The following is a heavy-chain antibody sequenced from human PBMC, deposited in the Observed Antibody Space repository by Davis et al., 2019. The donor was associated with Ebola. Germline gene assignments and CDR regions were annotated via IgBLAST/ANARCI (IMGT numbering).Heavy chain of an antibody. J-gene: IGHJ4*02. V-gene: IGHV4-59*12. CDR1: GGSISSYY. D-gene: IGHD4-17*01. Sequence: MPSETLSLTCTVSGGSISSYYWTWIRQPPGKGLEWIGYIYYSGSTNYNPSLKSRVTISVDTSKNHFSLKLSSVTAADTAVYYCARDRGDYAPFDYWGQGTLVTVSS. CDR2: IYYSGST. CDR3: ARDRGDYAPFDY.